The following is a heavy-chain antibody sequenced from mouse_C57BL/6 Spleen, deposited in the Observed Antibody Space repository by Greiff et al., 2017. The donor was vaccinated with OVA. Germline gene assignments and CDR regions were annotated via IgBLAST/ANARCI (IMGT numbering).Heavy chain of an antibody. D-gene: IGHD1-1*01. CDR3: ARQNYYGSSWFAY. Sequence: EVQRVESGGGLVKPGGSLKLSCAASGFTFSSYTMSWVRQTPEKRLEWVATISGGGGNTYYPDSVKGRFTISRDNAKNTLYLHMSSLRSEDTALYYCARQNYYGSSWFAYWGQGTLVTVSA. J-gene: IGHJ3*01. V-gene: IGHV5-9*01. CDR1: GFTFSSYT. CDR2: ISGGGGNT.